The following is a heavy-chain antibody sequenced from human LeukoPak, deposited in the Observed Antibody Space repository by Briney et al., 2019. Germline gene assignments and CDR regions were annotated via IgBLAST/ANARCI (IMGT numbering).Heavy chain of an antibody. J-gene: IGHJ4*02. Sequence: PGGSLRLSCAASGFTFSDYYMSWIRQAPGKGLEWVSAISGDGGSTYYAVSVKGRFTISRDNSKNTLYLQMNGLRAEDTAVYYCTLGSLYSSSWYGDYWGQGTLVTVSS. V-gene: IGHV3-23*01. D-gene: IGHD6-13*01. CDR1: GFTFSDYY. CDR2: ISGDGGST. CDR3: TLGSLYSSSWYGDY.